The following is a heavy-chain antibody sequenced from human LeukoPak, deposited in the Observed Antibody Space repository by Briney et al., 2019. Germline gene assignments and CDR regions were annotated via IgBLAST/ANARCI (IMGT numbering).Heavy chain of an antibody. CDR1: GYSFTTYW. CDR2: IYPGDSDT. D-gene: IGHD2-8*01. CDR3: ARRQVYTMRRYSYYYMDV. Sequence: GESLKISCKGSGYSFTTYWIGWVRQMPGKGLEWMGIIYPGDSDTRYSPSFQGQVTISADKSINTAYLQWSSLKASDTAMYYCARRQVYTMRRYSYYYMDVWGKGTTVTVSS. J-gene: IGHJ6*03. V-gene: IGHV5-51*01.